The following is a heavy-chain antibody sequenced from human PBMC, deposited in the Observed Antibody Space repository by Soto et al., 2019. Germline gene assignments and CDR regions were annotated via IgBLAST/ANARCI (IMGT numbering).Heavy chain of an antibody. D-gene: IGHD3-22*01. J-gene: IGHJ4*02. V-gene: IGHV1-46*01. Sequence: ASVKVPCKASGYTFTSYYMHWVRQAPGQGLEWMGIINPSGGSTSYAQKFQGRVTMTRDTFTSTVYMELSSLRSEDTAVYYCARDSSGYYFDYWGQGTLVTVSS. CDR2: INPSGGST. CDR3: ARDSSGYYFDY. CDR1: GYTFTSYY.